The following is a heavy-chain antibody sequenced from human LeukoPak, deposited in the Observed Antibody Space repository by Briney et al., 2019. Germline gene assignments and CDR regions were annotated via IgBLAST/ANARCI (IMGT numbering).Heavy chain of an antibody. Sequence: ASVKVSCKASCYTFTSYGISWVRQASGQGLEWMGWISAYNGNTNYAQKLQGRVTMTTDTSTSTAYMELRSLRSDDTAVYYCARGGDGDILTGLVFDYWGQGTLVTVSS. V-gene: IGHV1-18*01. CDR3: ARGGDGDILTGLVFDY. CDR2: ISAYNGNT. CDR1: CYTFTSYG. D-gene: IGHD3-9*01. J-gene: IGHJ4*02.